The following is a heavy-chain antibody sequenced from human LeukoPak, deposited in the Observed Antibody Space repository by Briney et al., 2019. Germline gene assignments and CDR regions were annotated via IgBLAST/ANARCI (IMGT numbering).Heavy chain of an antibody. Sequence: SETLSLTCAVYGGSFSGYYWSWIRQPPGKGLEWIGEINHSGSTNYNPSLKSRVTMSVDTSKNQFSLKLISVTAADTAVYYCARDEDSIFDYWGQGTLATVSS. J-gene: IGHJ4*02. CDR2: INHSGST. D-gene: IGHD3-22*01. V-gene: IGHV4-34*01. CDR3: ARDEDSIFDY. CDR1: GGSFSGYY.